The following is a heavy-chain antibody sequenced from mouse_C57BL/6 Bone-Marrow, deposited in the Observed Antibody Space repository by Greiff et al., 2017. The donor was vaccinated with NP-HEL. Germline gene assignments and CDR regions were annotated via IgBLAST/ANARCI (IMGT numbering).Heavy chain of an antibody. Sequence: VQLQQSGPGLVAPSQSLSITCTVSGFSLTSYGVDWVRQSPGKGLEWLGVIWGVGSTNYNSALKSRLSIRKDNSKNQVFLKMNSLQTDDTAMYYCASGLRDAMDYWGQGTSVTVSS. J-gene: IGHJ4*01. V-gene: IGHV2-6*01. CDR1: GFSLTSYG. CDR3: ASGLRDAMDY. D-gene: IGHD2-4*01. CDR2: IWGVGST.